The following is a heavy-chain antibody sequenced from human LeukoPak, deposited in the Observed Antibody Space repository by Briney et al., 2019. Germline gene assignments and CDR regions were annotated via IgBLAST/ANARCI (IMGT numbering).Heavy chain of an antibody. CDR1: GYMFSTYG. CDR2: ISAYNDNT. Sequence: AAVKVSCKASGYMFSTYGISWVRQAPGQGLKWMGWISAYNDNTNFAQKFQGRVTMTTDTSTSTVYMELRSLRSDDTAVYYCARNPLWGATVGYYFDYWGQGTLVTVSS. D-gene: IGHD3-16*01. CDR3: ARNPLWGATVGYYFDY. V-gene: IGHV1-18*01. J-gene: IGHJ4*02.